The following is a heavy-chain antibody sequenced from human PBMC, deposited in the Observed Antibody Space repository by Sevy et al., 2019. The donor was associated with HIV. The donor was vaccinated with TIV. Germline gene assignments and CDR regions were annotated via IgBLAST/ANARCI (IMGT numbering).Heavy chain of an antibody. D-gene: IGHD3-22*01. CDR3: ASADATSRFGYYYFGMDF. CDR2: ISYTSTTI. CDR1: GFTFNTYN. J-gene: IGHJ6*02. V-gene: IGHV3-48*02. Sequence: GGSLRLSCAVSGFTFNTYNMNWVRQAPGKGLEWVSYISYTSTTIYYADAVRGRFTISRDKAKNTLYLQMNSLRDEETAVYYCASADATSRFGYYYFGMDFWGQGTSVTVSS.